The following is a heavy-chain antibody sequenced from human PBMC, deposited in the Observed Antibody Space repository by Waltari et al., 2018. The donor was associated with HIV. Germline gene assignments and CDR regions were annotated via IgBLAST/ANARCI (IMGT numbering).Heavy chain of an antibody. CDR2: ISRRGSRV. CDR1: GFTFSDYY. J-gene: IGHJ6*02. CDR3: AREGKEVAAVTTLTTDYYYYAMDV. V-gene: IGHV3-11*01. Sequence: QVHLVESGGGLVKPGGSLRLSCGASGFTFSDYYMSWIRQAPGKGLEWVSYISRRGSRVYYAGSVKGRFTISRDNAKNSWYLQMNSLRAEDTALYYCAREGKEVAAVTTLTTDYYYYAMDVWGQGTTVTVSS. D-gene: IGHD4-17*01.